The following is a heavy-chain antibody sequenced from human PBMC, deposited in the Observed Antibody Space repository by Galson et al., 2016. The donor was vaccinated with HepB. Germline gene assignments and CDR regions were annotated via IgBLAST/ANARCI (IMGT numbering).Heavy chain of an antibody. CDR1: GFSFSYYA. V-gene: IGHV3-30*18. Sequence: SLRLSCAASGFSFSYYAMHWVRQAPGKGLAWVATISYDGRTNYYVDSLKGRFTISRDNSKRTLDLQMNSLRVEDTAVYYRAKSRLRFLGWGTHGMDVWGQGTTVSVSS. CDR3: AKSRLRFLGWGTHGMDV. D-gene: IGHD3-3*01. J-gene: IGHJ6*02. CDR2: ISYDGRTN.